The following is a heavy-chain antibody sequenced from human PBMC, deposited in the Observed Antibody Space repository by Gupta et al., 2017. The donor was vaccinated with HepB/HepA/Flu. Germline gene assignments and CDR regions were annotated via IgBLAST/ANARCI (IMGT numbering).Heavy chain of an antibody. Sequence: EVQLVESGGGLVKPGGSLRLSCAASGFTFNYAWMNWVRQAPGKGLEWVGLIKSKTDGGTADYAAPVKGRFTISRDDSQNTLYLQMHSLKTEDTAVYYCSTKTFLPLDYWGQGILVTLSS. CDR3: STKTFLPLDY. J-gene: IGHJ4*02. CDR2: IKSKTDGGTA. CDR1: GFTFNYAW. D-gene: IGHD3-16*01. V-gene: IGHV3-15*01.